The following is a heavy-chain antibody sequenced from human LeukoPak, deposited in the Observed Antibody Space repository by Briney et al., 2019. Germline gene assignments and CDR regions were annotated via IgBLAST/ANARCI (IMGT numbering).Heavy chain of an antibody. CDR1: GFTFSRYG. CDR3: ARKGNYYESSGYPSVDDAFDI. D-gene: IGHD3-22*01. Sequence: PGGSLRLSCAASGFTFSRYGMHWVRQAPGKGLEWVAFIRYDGTNDYSADSVKGRFTISRDNSKNTLYLQLDSLRPEDTAVYFCARKGNYYESSGYPSVDDAFDIWGQGTMVTVSS. J-gene: IGHJ3*02. V-gene: IGHV3-30*02. CDR2: IRYDGTND.